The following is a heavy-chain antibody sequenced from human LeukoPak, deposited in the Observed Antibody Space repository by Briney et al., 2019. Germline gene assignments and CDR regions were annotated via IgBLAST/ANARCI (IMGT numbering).Heavy chain of an antibody. D-gene: IGHD5-24*01. Sequence: SETLSLTCAVYGGSFSGYYWSWIRQPPGKGLEWIGEINHSGSTSYNPSLKSRVTISVDTSKNQFSLKLSSVTAADTAVYYCAXXXRWTKHSDYWGQGTLVTVSS. CDR1: GGSFSGYY. CDR3: AXXXRWTKHSDY. J-gene: IGHJ4*02. V-gene: IGHV4-34*01. CDR2: INHSGST.